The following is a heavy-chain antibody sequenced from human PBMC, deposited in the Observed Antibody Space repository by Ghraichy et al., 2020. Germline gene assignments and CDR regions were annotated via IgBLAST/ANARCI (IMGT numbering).Heavy chain of an antibody. CDR3: ARVLRRGSMVYYFDY. CDR1: GGSISSYY. J-gene: IGHJ4*02. CDR2: IYTSGST. V-gene: IGHV4-4*07. D-gene: IGHD2-8*01. Sequence: SETLSLTCTVSGGSISSYYWSWIRQPAGKGLEWIGRIYTSGSTNYNPSLKSRVTMSVDTSKNQFSLTLSSVTAADTAVYYCARVLRRGSMVYYFDYWGQGTLVTVSS.